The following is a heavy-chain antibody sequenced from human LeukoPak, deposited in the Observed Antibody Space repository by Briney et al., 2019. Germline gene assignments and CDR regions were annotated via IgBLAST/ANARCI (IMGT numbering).Heavy chain of an antibody. CDR1: GFTFSNYG. CDR2: ISSSGSTI. J-gene: IGHJ3*02. D-gene: IGHD3-22*01. V-gene: IGHV3-48*04. Sequence: PGGSLRLSCAASGFTFSNYGMHWVRQAPGKGLEWVSYISSSGSTIYYADSVKGRFTISRDNAKNSLYLQMNSLRAEDTAVYYCARENSGYYYRNAFDIWGQGTMVTVSS. CDR3: ARENSGYYYRNAFDI.